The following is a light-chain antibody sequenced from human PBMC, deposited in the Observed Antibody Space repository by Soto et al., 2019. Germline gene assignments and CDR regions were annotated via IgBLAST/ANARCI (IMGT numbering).Light chain of an antibody. CDR3: QSYDSSLPYV. CDR2: GNS. V-gene: IGLV1-40*01. Sequence: QSVLTQPPSVSGAPGQRVTISCTGSSSNIGAGYDVHWYQQLPGTAPKLLIYGNSNRPSGVPDRFSGSKSGTSASLVITGLQAEDEADYYCQSYDSSLPYVFGTGTKLTVL. CDR1: SSNIGAGYD. J-gene: IGLJ1*01.